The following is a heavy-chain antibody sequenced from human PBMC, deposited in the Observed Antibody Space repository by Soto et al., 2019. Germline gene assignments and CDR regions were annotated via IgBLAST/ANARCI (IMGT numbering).Heavy chain of an antibody. D-gene: IGHD6-19*01. CDR1: GGSISSSNW. CDR2: IYHSGST. CDR3: ASRIAVAGSTNWFDP. J-gene: IGHJ5*02. V-gene: IGHV4-4*02. Sequence: SETLSLTCAVSGGSISSSNWWSWVRQPPGKGLEWIGEIYHSGSTNYNPSLKSRVTISVDKSKNQFSLKLSSVTAADTAVYYCASRIAVAGSTNWFDPWGQGTLVTVSS.